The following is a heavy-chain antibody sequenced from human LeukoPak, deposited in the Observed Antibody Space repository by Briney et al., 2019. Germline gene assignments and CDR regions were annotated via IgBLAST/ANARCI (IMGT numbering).Heavy chain of an antibody. D-gene: IGHD4-17*01. CDR3: ARAETGDYGDYISEAYHWYFDL. J-gene: IGHJ2*01. Sequence: PETLSLTCTVSGGSISSSSYYWGCIRQPPGKGLECIGGIYYSGSTYYNPSVKSRVTISVDTSKNQFSLKLSSVTAADTAVYYCARAETGDYGDYISEAYHWYFDLWGRGTLVTVSS. CDR2: IYYSGST. V-gene: IGHV4-39*07. CDR1: GGSISSSSYY.